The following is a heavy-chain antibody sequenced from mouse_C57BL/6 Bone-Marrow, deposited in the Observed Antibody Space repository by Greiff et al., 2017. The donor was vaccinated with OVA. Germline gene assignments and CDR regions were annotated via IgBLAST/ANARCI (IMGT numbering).Heavy chain of an antibody. CDR2: INPNNGGT. V-gene: IGHV1-26*01. J-gene: IGHJ3*01. CDR3: ARRRTLFAY. Sequence: EVQLQQSGPELVKPGASVKISCKASGYTFTDYYMNWVKQSPGKSLEWIGDINPNNGGTSYNQKFKGKATLTVDKSSSTAYMELRSLTSEDSAVYYCARRRTLFAYWGQGTLVTVSA. CDR1: GYTFTDYY.